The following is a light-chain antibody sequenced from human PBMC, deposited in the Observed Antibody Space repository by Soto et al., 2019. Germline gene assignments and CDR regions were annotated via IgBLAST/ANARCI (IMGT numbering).Light chain of an antibody. CDR2: GAS. J-gene: IGKJ5*01. CDR1: HSVSSSY. CDR3: QQYGSSPPIT. Sequence: EIVLTQSPGTLSLSPGERATLSCRASHSVSSSYLAWYQQKPGQAPRLLIYGASSRATGIPDRISGSGSRTDFTLTISRLEPEDFAVYYCQQYGSSPPITFGQGTRLEIK. V-gene: IGKV3-20*01.